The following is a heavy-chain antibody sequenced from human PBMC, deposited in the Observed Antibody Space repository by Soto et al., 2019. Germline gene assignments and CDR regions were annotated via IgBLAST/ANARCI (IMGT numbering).Heavy chain of an antibody. Sequence: QITLKESGPPLVKPTQTLTLTCAFSGFSLSTSGVGVGWIRQPPGKALEWLALLYWDGDIRYSPSLRSRLTLTKDTSKNPVVLTMTNMDPVDTATYYCAHGSGWLFDYWGQGTLVTVSS. J-gene: IGHJ4*02. V-gene: IGHV2-5*02. D-gene: IGHD6-19*01. CDR1: GFSLSTSGVG. CDR2: LYWDGDI. CDR3: AHGSGWLFDY.